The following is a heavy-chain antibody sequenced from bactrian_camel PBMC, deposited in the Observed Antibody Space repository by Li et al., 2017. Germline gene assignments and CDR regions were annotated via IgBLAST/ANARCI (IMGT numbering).Heavy chain of an antibody. D-gene: IGHD3*01. CDR1: GFTFSSYW. CDR3: ASYTTSTFCTVNGHFVY. CDR2: SSSDGGTT. Sequence: HVQLVESGGGLVQPGGSLRLSCAASGFTFSSYWMYWVRQAPGKGLDWVSRSSSDGGTTNYADPVRGRFTTVRGSAKNTLYLQMNSLKPEDTATYSCASYTTSTFCTVNGHFVYWGQGTQVTVS. J-gene: IGHJ4*01. V-gene: IGHV3S1*01.